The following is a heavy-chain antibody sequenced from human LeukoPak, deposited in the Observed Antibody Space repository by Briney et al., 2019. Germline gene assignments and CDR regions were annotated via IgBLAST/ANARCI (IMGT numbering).Heavy chain of an antibody. CDR2: IYYSGST. CDR3: ARGYSYGEYFDY. V-gene: IGHV4-59*01. D-gene: IGHD5-18*01. CDR1: GGSISSYY. Sequence: SETLSLTCAVSGGSISSYYWSWIRQPPGKGLEWIGYIYYSGSTNYNPSLKSRVTISVDTSKNQFSLKLSSVTAADTAVYYCARGYSYGEYFDYWGQGTLVTVSS. J-gene: IGHJ4*02.